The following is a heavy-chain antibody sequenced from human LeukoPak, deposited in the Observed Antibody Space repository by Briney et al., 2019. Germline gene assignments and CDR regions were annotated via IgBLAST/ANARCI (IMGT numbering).Heavy chain of an antibody. V-gene: IGHV4-39*07. J-gene: IGHJ6*03. Sequence: SETLSLTCTVSGGSISSSSYYWGWIRQPPGKGLEWIGSIYYSGSTYYNPSLKSRVTISVDTSKNQFSPKLSSVTAADTAVYYCARVTAMGDYYCYYMDVWGKGTTVTVSS. D-gene: IGHD5-18*01. CDR2: IYYSGST. CDR3: ARVTAMGDYYCYYMDV. CDR1: GGSISSSSYY.